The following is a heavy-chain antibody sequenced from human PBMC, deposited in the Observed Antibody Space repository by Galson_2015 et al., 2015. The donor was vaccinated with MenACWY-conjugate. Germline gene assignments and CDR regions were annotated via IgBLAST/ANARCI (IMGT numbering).Heavy chain of an antibody. J-gene: IGHJ4*02. CDR3: ARVGQERRTLLPNFDG. Sequence: SLRLSCAASGFNFNMYSLHWIRQAPGKGLEWVAVISYDGKDKFYGDSVKGRFIILRDNSKNTVYLQMNSPRGEDTGVYFCARVGQERRTLLPNFDGWGQGTRVTVSS. CDR2: ISYDGKDK. D-gene: IGHD3-22*01. V-gene: IGHV3-30*01. CDR1: GFNFNMYS.